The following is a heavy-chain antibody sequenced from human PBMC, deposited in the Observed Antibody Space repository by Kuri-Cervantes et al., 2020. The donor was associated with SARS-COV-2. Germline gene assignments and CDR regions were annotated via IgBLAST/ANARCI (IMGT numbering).Heavy chain of an antibody. CDR3: ARATSYCGGDCYIFDY. J-gene: IGHJ4*02. CDR2: IFYSGST. CDR1: GDSISSYY. D-gene: IGHD2-21*01. Sequence: GSLRLSCTVSGDSISSYYWGWIRQPPGRGLEWIGYIFYSGSTNYNPSLKSRVTISVDTSKNQFSLRLNSVTAADTAVYYCARATSYCGGDCYIFDYWGQGTQVTVSS. V-gene: IGHV4-59*01.